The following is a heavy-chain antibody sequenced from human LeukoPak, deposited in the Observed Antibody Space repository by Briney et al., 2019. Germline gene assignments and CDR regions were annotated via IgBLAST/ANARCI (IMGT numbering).Heavy chain of an antibody. CDR1: GFTFSSYW. V-gene: IGHV3-7*01. D-gene: IGHD5-18*01. CDR2: IKQDGSEK. J-gene: IGHJ6*02. Sequence: GGSLRLSCAASGFTFSSYWMSWVRQAPGKGLEWVANIKQDGSEKYYVDSVKGRFTISRDNAKNSLYLQMNSLRAEDTAVYYCARERGTAMDYYYYGMDVWGQGTTVTVSS. CDR3: ARERGTAMDYYYYGMDV.